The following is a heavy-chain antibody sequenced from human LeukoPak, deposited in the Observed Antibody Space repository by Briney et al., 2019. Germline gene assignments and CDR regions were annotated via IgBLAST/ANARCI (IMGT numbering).Heavy chain of an antibody. CDR1: GYTFTGCY. Sequence: VASVKVSCKASGYTFTGCYMHWVRQAPGQGLEWMGRINPNSGGTNYAQKFQGRVTMTRDTSISTAYMELSRLRSDDTAVYYCAKDHAVAGTSNWFDPWGQGTLVTVSS. D-gene: IGHD6-19*01. V-gene: IGHV1-2*06. J-gene: IGHJ5*02. CDR2: INPNSGGT. CDR3: AKDHAVAGTSNWFDP.